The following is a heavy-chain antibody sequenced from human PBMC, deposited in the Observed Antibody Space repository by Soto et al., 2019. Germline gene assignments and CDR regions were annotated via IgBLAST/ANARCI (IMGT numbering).Heavy chain of an antibody. J-gene: IGHJ4*02. Sequence: SETLSLTCTVSGGSISSYYWSWIRQPPGKGLEWIGYIYYSGNTYYNPSLKSRVTISVDTSKNQFSLKLSSVTAADTAVYYCAREESSSSGYFDYWGQGTLVTVSS. D-gene: IGHD6-6*01. V-gene: IGHV4-59*12. CDR1: GGSISSYY. CDR2: IYYSGNT. CDR3: AREESSSSGYFDY.